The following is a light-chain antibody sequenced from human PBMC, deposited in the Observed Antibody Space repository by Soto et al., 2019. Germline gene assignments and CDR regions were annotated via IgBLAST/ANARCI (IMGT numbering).Light chain of an antibody. J-gene: IGKJ3*01. Sequence: EIVMTQSPATLSVSPGERATLSCRASQSVSSNLAWYQQKPGQAPRLLIYGASTRATGIPARFSGSGSGTEFTLTSSSLPSEDFAVYYCQQYNSSPFTFGPVTKVDIK. CDR2: GAS. CDR3: QQYNSSPFT. CDR1: QSVSSN. V-gene: IGKV3-15*01.